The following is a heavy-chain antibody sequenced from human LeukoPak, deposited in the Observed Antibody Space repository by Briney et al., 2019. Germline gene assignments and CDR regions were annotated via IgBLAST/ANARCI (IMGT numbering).Heavy chain of an antibody. CDR3: ARDLAVAGQREDY. V-gene: IGHV4-39*07. CDR1: GGAISSSSYY. CDR2: IYYSGST. J-gene: IGHJ4*02. D-gene: IGHD6-19*01. Sequence: SETLSLTCTVSGGAISSSSYYWGWIRQPPGKGLEWIGSIYYSGSTYYNPSLKSGVTISVDTSKNQFSLKLSSVTAADTAVYYCARDLAVAGQREDYWGQGTLVTVSS.